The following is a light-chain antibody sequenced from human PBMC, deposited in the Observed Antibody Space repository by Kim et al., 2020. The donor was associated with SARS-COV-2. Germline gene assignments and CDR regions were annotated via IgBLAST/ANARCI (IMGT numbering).Light chain of an antibody. Sequence: EIVLTQSPATLSLSPGERATLSCRASQSVSSYLAWYQQKPGQAPRLLIYDASNRATGIPARFSGSGSGTDFTLTISSLEPEDFAVYYCQQRVAWPPLTFGGGTKLEI. V-gene: IGKV3-11*01. CDR3: QQRVAWPPLT. CDR1: QSVSSY. J-gene: IGKJ4*01. CDR2: DAS.